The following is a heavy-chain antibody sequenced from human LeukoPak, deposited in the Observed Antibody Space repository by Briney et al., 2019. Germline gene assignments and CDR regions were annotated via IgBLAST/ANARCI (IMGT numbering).Heavy chain of an antibody. J-gene: IGHJ4*02. D-gene: IGHD3-9*01. CDR2: IIPIFGTA. Sequence: PVKVSCKASAGTFSIYAISWVRQAPGQGLEWMGGIIPIFGTANYAQKFPGRVTITADESTRTAYMELSSMRSEDTAVYYCAREGSVDWLGRRPLYFDYWGQGTLVTVSS. V-gene: IGHV1-69*13. CDR3: AREGSVDWLGRRPLYFDY. CDR1: AGTFSIYA.